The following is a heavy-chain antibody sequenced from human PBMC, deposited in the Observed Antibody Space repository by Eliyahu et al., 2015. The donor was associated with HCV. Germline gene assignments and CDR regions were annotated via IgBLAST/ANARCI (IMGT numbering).Heavy chain of an antibody. CDR2: ISWNSGSI. V-gene: IGHV3-9*01. J-gene: IGHJ4*02. D-gene: IGHD6-6*01. Sequence: EVQLVESGGGLVQPGRSLRLSCAASGFTFDDYAMHWVRQAPGKGLEWVSGISWNSGSIGYADSVKGRFTISRDNAKNSLYLQMNSLRAEDTALYYCAKDREYSSSSTFHYWGQGTLVTVSS. CDR1: GFTFDDYA. CDR3: AKDREYSSSSTFHY.